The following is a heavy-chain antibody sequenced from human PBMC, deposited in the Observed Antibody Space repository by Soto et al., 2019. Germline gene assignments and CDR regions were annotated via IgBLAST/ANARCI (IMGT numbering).Heavy chain of an antibody. J-gene: IGHJ5*02. CDR1: GGSISSYY. V-gene: IGHV4-59*01. CDR3: ARVVGYNWFDP. CDR2: IYYSVST. D-gene: IGHD2-15*01. Sequence: SETLSLTCTVSGGSISSYYWSWFRQPPGKGLEWIGYIYYSVSTNYNPSLKSRVTISVDTSKNQFSLKLSSVTAADTAVYYCARVVGYNWFDPWGQGTLVTVSS.